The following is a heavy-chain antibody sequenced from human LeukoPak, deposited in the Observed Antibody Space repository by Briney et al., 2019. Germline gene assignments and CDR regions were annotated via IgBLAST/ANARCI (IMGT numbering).Heavy chain of an antibody. CDR2: IWNDGSNK. J-gene: IGHJ4*02. CDR3: PREMSLSSSGWYRHFDY. D-gene: IGHD6-19*01. V-gene: IGHV3-33*01. CDR1: GFTFSSYG. Sequence: GGSLRLSCAASGFTFSSYGMHWVRRAPGKGLEWVAVIWNDGSNKYYADSVRGRFTIYRDNSKNTLYLQMNSLRAEDTAVYYCPREMSLSSSGWYRHFDYWGQGTLVTVSS.